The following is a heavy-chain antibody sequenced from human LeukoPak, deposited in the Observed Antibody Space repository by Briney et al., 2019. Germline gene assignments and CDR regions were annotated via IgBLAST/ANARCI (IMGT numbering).Heavy chain of an antibody. CDR3: ARTHQSQNYYGSGSYARYFDY. CDR1: GFTFSSYE. J-gene: IGHJ4*02. V-gene: IGHV3-48*03. CDR2: ISSSGSTI. Sequence: GGSMRLSCAASGFTFSSYEMNWVRQAPGKGLEWVSYISSSGSTIYYADSVEGRFTISRDNAKNSLYLQMNSLRAEDTAVYYCARTHQSQNYYGSGSYARYFDYWGQGTLVTVSS. D-gene: IGHD3-10*01.